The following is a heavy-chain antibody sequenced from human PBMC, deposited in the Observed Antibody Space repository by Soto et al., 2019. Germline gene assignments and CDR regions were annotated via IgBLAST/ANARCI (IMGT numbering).Heavy chain of an antibody. V-gene: IGHV4-59*01. D-gene: IGHD1-7*01. J-gene: IGHJ3*02. CDR1: GGSISSYY. Sequence: SETLSLTCTVSGGSISSYYWSWIRQPPGKGLEWIGYIYYSGSTNYNPSLKSRVTISVDTSKNQFSLKLSSVTAADTAVYNSARVRGHNWNYGDAFDIWGQGTMVTVSS. CDR2: IYYSGST. CDR3: ARVRGHNWNYGDAFDI.